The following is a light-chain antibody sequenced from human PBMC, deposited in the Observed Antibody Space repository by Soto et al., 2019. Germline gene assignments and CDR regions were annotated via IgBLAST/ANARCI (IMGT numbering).Light chain of an antibody. CDR3: QQRSNWPRPIT. CDR1: QSVSSY. CDR2: DAS. J-gene: IGKJ5*01. Sequence: IVLTQSPATLSLSPGDRATLSCRASQSVSSYLAWYQQKPGQAPSLLIYDASNRATGIPARFSGSGSGTDFTLTISSLEPQDFAVYYCQQRSNWPRPITFGQGTRLEIK. V-gene: IGKV3-11*01.